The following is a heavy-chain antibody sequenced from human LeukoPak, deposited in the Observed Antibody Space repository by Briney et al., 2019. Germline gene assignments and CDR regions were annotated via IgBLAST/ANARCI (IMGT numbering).Heavy chain of an antibody. V-gene: IGHV1-8*01. Sequence: ASVTVSCKASGCTFTSYDINWVRQATGQGLEWMGWMNPNSGNTGYAQKFQGRVTMTRNTSISTAYMELSSLRSEDTAVYYCAREFLWFGELSYYFDYWGQGTLVTVSS. CDR2: MNPNSGNT. J-gene: IGHJ4*02. D-gene: IGHD3-10*01. CDR1: GCTFTSYD. CDR3: AREFLWFGELSYYFDY.